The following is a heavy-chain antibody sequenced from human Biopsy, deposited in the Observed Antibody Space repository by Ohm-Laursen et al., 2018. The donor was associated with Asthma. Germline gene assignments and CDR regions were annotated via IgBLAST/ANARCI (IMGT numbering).Heavy chain of an antibody. CDR3: ASDFPKDYVRYNFQF. CDR2: HDHEEGGT. Sequence: SVKVSCKVSGYILTDLSMHWVRQAPGQGLEWMGGHDHEEGGTVNARRFQGRVTMTEDTSTDTAYMELSSLSSGDTAVYYCASDFPKDYVRYNFQFWGQGTLVTVSS. J-gene: IGHJ4*02. CDR1: GYILTDLS. D-gene: IGHD4-17*01. V-gene: IGHV1-24*01.